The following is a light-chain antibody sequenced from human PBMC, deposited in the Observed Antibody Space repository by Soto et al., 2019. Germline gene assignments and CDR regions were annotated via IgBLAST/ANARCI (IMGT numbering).Light chain of an antibody. J-gene: IGKJ4*01. CDR1: QSVSSN. CDR3: QQYSNWPLT. CDR2: GAS. V-gene: IGKV3-15*01. Sequence: EIVLTQSSATLSLSPGERATLSCGASQSVSSNYLAWYQQKPGQAPRLLIYGASTRATGISARFSGSGSGTEFTLTISSLQSEDFAVYYCQQYSNWPLTFGGGTKVDIK.